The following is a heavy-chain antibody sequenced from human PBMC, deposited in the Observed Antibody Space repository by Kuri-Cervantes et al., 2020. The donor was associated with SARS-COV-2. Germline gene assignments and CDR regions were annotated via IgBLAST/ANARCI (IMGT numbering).Heavy chain of an antibody. CDR2: INHSGST. Sequence: ESLKISCAVYGGSFSGYYWSWIRQPSGKGLEWIGEINHSGSTNYNPSLKSRVTISVDTSKNQFSLKLSSVTAADTAVYYCAREVSSEQLVAFDYWGQGTLVTVSS. J-gene: IGHJ4*02. D-gene: IGHD6-6*01. V-gene: IGHV4-34*01. CDR3: AREVSSEQLVAFDY. CDR1: GGSFSGYY.